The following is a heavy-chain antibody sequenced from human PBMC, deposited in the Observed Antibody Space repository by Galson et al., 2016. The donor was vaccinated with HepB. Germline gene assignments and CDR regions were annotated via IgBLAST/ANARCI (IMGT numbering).Heavy chain of an antibody. J-gene: IGHJ3*02. V-gene: IGHV4-31*03. D-gene: IGHD3-22*01. CDR1: GGSISSLGHY. CDR3: ARSNYHDTSRAFDI. CDR2: MYYSGNA. Sequence: TLSLTCTVSGGSISSLGHYWTWIRQNPEKGLQWIGHMYYSGNAHYNPSLKSRVIISIDTSKNQFSLKLGSVTAADTAVYFCARSNYHDTSRAFDIWGQGTVITVSS.